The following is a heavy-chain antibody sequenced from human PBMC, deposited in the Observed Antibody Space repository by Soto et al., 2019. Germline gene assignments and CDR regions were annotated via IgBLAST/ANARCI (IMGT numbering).Heavy chain of an antibody. D-gene: IGHD3-3*01. J-gene: IGHJ4*02. CDR1: GFSLTASGVG. CDR3: AHRVLRTVFGLVTTTAIYFDF. V-gene: IGHV2-5*02. Sequence: QITLNESGPTQVKPRQTLTLTCTFSGFSLTASGVGVGWIRQSRGKAPEWLALMYWDDDKRYSPSLKSRLTITKDTSKNQVVLTMADLDPADTATYYCAHRVLRTVFGLVTTTAIYFDFWGQGTPVAVSS. CDR2: MYWDDDK.